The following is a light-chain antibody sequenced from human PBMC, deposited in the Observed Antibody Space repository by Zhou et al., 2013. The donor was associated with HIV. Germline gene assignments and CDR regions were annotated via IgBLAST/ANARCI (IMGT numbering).Light chain of an antibody. Sequence: DIQMTQSPSSLSASVGDRVTITCQASQDISNYLNWYQQKPGKAPKLLIYDASNLETGVPSRFSGSGSGTDFTFTISSLQPEDFATYYCQQSYSTPRCSFGQGTKLEIK. J-gene: IGKJ2*04. CDR3: QQSYSTPRCS. CDR1: QDISNY. CDR2: DAS. V-gene: IGKV1-33*01.